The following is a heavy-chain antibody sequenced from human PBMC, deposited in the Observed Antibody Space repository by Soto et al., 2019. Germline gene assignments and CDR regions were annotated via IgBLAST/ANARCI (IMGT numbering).Heavy chain of an antibody. J-gene: IGHJ4*02. D-gene: IGHD2-21*01. CDR1: EFTFSRHW. V-gene: IGHV3-74*01. Sequence: EVQLVESGGGLVQPGGSLRLSCAASEFTFSRHWMHWVRQAPGKGLVWVSRISPDGSIANYADSVRGRFTISRDNAKNTLYLQMNGLRAEDAGLYYCVRAKNIGGDQVDYWGQGNLVTVSS. CDR3: VRAKNIGGDQVDY. CDR2: ISPDGSIA.